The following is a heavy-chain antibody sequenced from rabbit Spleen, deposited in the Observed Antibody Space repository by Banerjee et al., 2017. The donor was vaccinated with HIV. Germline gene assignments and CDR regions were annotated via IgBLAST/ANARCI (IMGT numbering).Heavy chain of an antibody. CDR2: INIVTGKS. CDR3: ARDLATVVGWNFNL. CDR1: GIDFTNYY. V-gene: IGHV1S45*01. J-gene: IGHJ4*01. D-gene: IGHD3-1*01. Sequence: QEQLTETGGGLVQPGGSLTLSCKASGIDFTNYYISWVRQAPGKGLEWIACINIVTGKSVYASWAKGRFTMSRTSSTTVTLQMTSLTAADTATYFCARDLATVVGWNFNLWGQGTLVTVS.